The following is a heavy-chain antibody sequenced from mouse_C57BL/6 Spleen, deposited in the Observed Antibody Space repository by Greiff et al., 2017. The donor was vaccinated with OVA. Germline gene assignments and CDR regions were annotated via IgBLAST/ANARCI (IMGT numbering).Heavy chain of an antibody. CDR3: ARREDDDVFDY. V-gene: IGHV1-42*01. D-gene: IGHD2-4*01. J-gene: IGHJ2*01. CDR2: INPSTGGT. CDR1: GYSFTGYY. Sequence: VQLQQSGPELVKPGASVKISCKASGYSFTGYYMNWVKQSPEKSLEWIGEINPSTGGTTYNQKFKAKATLTVDKSSSTAYMQLKSLTSEDSAVYYCARREDDDVFDYWGQGTTLTVSS.